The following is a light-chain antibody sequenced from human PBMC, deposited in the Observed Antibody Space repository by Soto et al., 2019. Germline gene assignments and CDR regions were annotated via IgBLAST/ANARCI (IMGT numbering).Light chain of an antibody. Sequence: QSVLTQPRSVSGSPGQSVTISCTGTSSDVGGYNYVSWYQQHPGKAPKLMIYDVSKRPSGVPDRFSGSKSGNTASLTISGLQAEDVADYYCCSYAGSYTFYVFGTGTKLTVL. CDR2: DVS. CDR3: CSYAGSYTFYV. CDR1: SSDVGGYNY. J-gene: IGLJ1*01. V-gene: IGLV2-11*01.